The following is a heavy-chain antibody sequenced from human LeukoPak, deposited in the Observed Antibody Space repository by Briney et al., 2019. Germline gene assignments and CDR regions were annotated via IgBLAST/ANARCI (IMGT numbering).Heavy chain of an antibody. CDR3: ARGGGTLDY. V-gene: IGHV4-59*01. CDR1: RDSISSYY. CDR2: IYDSGKI. D-gene: IGHD3-16*01. J-gene: IGHJ4*02. Sequence: SETLSLTCTVSRDSISSYYWSWIRQPPGKGLEWIGYIYDSGKINYNASLISRVTISVDTSKNQFSLKLTSVTPADTAVYYCARGGGTLDYWGQGTLVTVSS.